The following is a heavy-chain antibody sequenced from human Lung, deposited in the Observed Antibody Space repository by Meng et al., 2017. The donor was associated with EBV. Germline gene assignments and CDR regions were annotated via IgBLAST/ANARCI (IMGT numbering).Heavy chain of an antibody. CDR1: SGSISSDTSS. J-gene: IGHJ2*01. CDR3: ARGATSVFDL. Sequence: QLQESGSGLVKPSQTLSLTCAVSSGSISSDTSSWNWIRQRPGKGLEWLGRTYYRSKWYTDYAVSVKSRIAINPDTSKNQFSLQLNSVTPEDTAVYYCARGATSVFDLWGRGTLVTVSS. V-gene: IGHV6-1*01. CDR2: TYYRSKWYT.